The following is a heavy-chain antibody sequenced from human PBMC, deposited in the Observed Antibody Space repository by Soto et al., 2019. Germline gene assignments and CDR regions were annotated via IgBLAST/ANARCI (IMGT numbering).Heavy chain of an antibody. CDR3: ARDTDQSGIYYYYYYGMVV. CDR2: INPNSGGT. J-gene: IGHJ6*02. Sequence: ASVKVSCKASGYTFTGYYMHWVRQAPGQGLEWMGWINPNSGGTNYAQKFQGWVTMTRDTSISTAYMELSRLRSDDTAVYYCARDTDQSGIYYYYYYGMVVWGQGTTVTVSS. V-gene: IGHV1-2*04. CDR1: GYTFTGYY. D-gene: IGHD1-26*01.